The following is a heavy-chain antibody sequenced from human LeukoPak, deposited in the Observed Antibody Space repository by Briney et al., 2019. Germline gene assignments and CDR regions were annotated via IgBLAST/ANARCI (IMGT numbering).Heavy chain of an antibody. D-gene: IGHD5-18*01. CDR2: IKQDGSEK. CDR3: ARVLTAILYYFDY. Sequence: GGSLRLSCAASGFTFSSYWMSWVRQAPGKGLEWVANIKQDGSEKYYVDSVKGRFTISRDNAKNSLYLQMNSLRAEDTAVYYCARVLTAILYYFDYWGQGTLVTVSS. V-gene: IGHV3-7*01. CDR1: GFTFSSYW. J-gene: IGHJ4*02.